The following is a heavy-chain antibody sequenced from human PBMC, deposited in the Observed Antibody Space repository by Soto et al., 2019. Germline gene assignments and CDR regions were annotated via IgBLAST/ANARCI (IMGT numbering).Heavy chain of an antibody. CDR3: ARDAPNTGPFDS. CDR1: GDSITSGDW. D-gene: IGHD7-27*01. CDR2: IYHTGGT. V-gene: IGHV4-4*02. J-gene: IGHJ4*02. Sequence: QVQLQESGPGLVRPSGTMSLTCAVSGDSITSGDWWSWVRQPPGKGLEWLAEIYHTGGTNYNPSLKSRLTISIDTSKNQFSLRLTSMTAADTAVYYCARDAPNTGPFDSWGQGTLVTVSA.